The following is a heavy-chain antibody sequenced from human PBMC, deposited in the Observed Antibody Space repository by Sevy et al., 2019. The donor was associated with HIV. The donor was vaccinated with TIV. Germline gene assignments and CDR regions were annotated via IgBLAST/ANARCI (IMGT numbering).Heavy chain of an antibody. D-gene: IGHD6-13*01. Sequence: GGSLRLSCAVSGFTFGNYAMSWVRQAPGKGLEWVANINQGGSEKYYVDSVKGRFTISRDNAKNSLFLQMNSLRAEDTAVYYCARALAAAASSWGQGALVTVSS. J-gene: IGHJ5*02. CDR1: GFTFGNYA. V-gene: IGHV3-7*01. CDR2: INQGGSEK. CDR3: ARALAAAASS.